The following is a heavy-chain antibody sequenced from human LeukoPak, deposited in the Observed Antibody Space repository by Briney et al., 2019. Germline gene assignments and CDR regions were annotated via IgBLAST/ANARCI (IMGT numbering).Heavy chain of an antibody. CDR1: GSSISSGSFY. D-gene: IGHD6-13*01. J-gene: IGHJ4*02. V-gene: IGHV4-61*02. CDR3: ARDSAGGPDY. CDR2: LYTSGST. Sequence: SETLSLTCTVSGSSISSGSFYWSWIRQPAGKGLEWIGRLYTSGSTNYSPSLKSRVTISVETSKNQFSLKLSSVTATDTAVYYCARDSAGGPDYWGQGTLVTVSS.